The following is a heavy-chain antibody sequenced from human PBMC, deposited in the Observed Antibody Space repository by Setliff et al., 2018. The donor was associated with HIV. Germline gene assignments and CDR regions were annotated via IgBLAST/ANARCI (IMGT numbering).Heavy chain of an antibody. CDR2: VFYNGDT. V-gene: IGHV4-59*08. D-gene: IGHD3-3*01. Sequence: SETLSLTCTVSGGSIRSYYWSWIRQSPGKGLEWIGYVFYNGDTAYNPSLKSRLTISVDTSKSQSSLKLTSVTAADTAVYYCARQMTIPGVAVTPVDYWGPGALVTVSS. J-gene: IGHJ4*02. CDR3: ARQMTIPGVAVTPVDY. CDR1: GGSIRSYY.